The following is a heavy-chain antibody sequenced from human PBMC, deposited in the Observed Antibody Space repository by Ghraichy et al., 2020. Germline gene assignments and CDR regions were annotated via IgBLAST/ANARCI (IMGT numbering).Heavy chain of an antibody. CDR2: IYYSGST. CDR1: GGSISSSSYY. Sequence: SQTLSLTCTVSGGSISSSSYYWGWIRQPPGKGLEWIGSIYYSGSTYYNPSLKSRVTISVDTSKNQFSLKLSSVTAADTAVYYCARLVAVAGTAHYWGQGTLVTVSS. D-gene: IGHD6-19*01. J-gene: IGHJ4*02. CDR3: ARLVAVAGTAHY. V-gene: IGHV4-39*01.